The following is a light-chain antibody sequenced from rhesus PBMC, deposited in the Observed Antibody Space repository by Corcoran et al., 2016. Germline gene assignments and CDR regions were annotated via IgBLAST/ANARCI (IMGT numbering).Light chain of an antibody. Sequence: DIQMTQSPSSLSASVGDRVTITCRASQGMSDYLSWYQQKPVKAPKRLIYAASSLESGDPSRFSGSGAGTDFTRTNSSRQPKDFAAYSWLQGYSTQLTCGGGTKVEIK. V-gene: IGKV1-36*02. J-gene: IGKJ4*01. CDR3: LQGYSTQLT. CDR1: QGMSDY. CDR2: AAS.